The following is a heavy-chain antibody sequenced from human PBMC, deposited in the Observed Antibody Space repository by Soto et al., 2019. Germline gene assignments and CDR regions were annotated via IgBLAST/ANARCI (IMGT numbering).Heavy chain of an antibody. CDR1: GGSISSYY. Sequence: SETLSLTCTVSGGSISSYYWSWIRQPPGKGLEWIGYIYYSGSTNYNPSLKSRVTISVDTSKNQFSLKLSSVTAADTAVYYCARGLRYFGWLFDHDAFDIWAQGTIDTVSS. CDR3: ARGLRYFGWLFDHDAFDI. J-gene: IGHJ3*02. D-gene: IGHD3-9*01. V-gene: IGHV4-59*01. CDR2: IYYSGST.